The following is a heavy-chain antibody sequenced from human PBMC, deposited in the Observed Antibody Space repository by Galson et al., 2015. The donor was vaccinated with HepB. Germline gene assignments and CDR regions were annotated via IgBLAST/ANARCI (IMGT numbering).Heavy chain of an antibody. CDR1: GFTFSSYS. J-gene: IGHJ3*02. Sequence: SLRLSCAASGFTFSSYSMNWVRQAPGKGLEWVSSISSSSSYIYYADSVKGRFTISRDNAKNSLYLQMNSLRAEDTAVYYCARDHWGVGARTDAFDIWGQGTMVTVSS. CDR3: ARDHWGVGARTDAFDI. D-gene: IGHD1-26*01. V-gene: IGHV3-21*01. CDR2: ISSSSSYI.